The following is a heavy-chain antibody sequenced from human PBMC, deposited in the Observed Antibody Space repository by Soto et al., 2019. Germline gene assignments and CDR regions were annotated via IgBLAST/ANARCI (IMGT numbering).Heavy chain of an antibody. CDR3: ARAGTYFDTLAGYLPGYFDL. CDR1: GGSINSGDYY. J-gene: IGHJ2*01. Sequence: SETLSLTCTVSGGSINSGDYYWSWIRQHPGKGLEWIAYIYYSGGTYYNPSLKSRVLISVDTSKNQFSLKLTSVTAADTAVYYCARAGTYFDTLAGYLPGYFDLWGRGTLVTVSS. V-gene: IGHV4-31*03. D-gene: IGHD3-9*01. CDR2: IYYSGGT.